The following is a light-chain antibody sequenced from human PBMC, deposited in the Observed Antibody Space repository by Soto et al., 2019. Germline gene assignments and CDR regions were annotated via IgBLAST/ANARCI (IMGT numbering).Light chain of an antibody. J-gene: IGKJ4*01. V-gene: IGKV3-11*01. CDR2: DAS. Sequence: EIVLTQSPATLSLSPGERATLSCRASQSVRSYLAWYQQKPGQAPRLLIYDASNRATGIPARFSGSGSGTDFTLTISSLEPEDFAVYYCQQRSNWPRVTFCGGTKVEIK. CDR3: QQRSNWPRVT. CDR1: QSVRSY.